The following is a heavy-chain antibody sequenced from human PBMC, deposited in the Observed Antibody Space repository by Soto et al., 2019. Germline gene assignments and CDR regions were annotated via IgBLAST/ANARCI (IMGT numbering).Heavy chain of an antibody. Sequence: SVKVSCKASGGTFSSYAISWVRQAPGQGLEWMGGIIPIFGTANYAQKFQGRVTITADESTSAAYMELSSLRSEDTAVYYCAREGRGYDILTGYSTLVLVYYGMDVWGQGTTVTVSS. J-gene: IGHJ6*02. CDR2: IIPIFGTA. CDR1: GGTFSSYA. V-gene: IGHV1-69*13. CDR3: AREGRGYDILTGYSTLVLVYYGMDV. D-gene: IGHD3-9*01.